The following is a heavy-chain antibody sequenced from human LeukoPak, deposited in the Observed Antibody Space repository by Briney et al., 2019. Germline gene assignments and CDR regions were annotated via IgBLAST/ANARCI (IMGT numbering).Heavy chain of an antibody. J-gene: IGHJ4*02. V-gene: IGHV3-20*04. CDR1: GFTFDDYA. CDR3: AKLSGYSGPDVFDY. CDR2: INWNGSNT. D-gene: IGHD5-12*01. Sequence: PGGSLRLSCAASGFTFDDYAMSWVRQAPGKGLEWVSGINWNGSNTGYADSVKGRFTISRDNSKNTLYLQMNSLRAEDTAVYYCAKLSGYSGPDVFDYWGQGTLVTVSS.